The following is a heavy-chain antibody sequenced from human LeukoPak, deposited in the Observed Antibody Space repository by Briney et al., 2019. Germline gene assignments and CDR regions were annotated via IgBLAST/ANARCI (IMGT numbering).Heavy chain of an antibody. Sequence: PGGSLRLSCAASGFTFSSYSMNWVRQAPGKGLEWVSSISSSSSYIYYADSVEGRFTISRDNAKNSLYLQMNSLRAADTAVFYRARDRILHSSGWYGYWGQGTLVTVSS. CDR3: ARDRILHSSGWYGY. J-gene: IGHJ4*02. D-gene: IGHD6-19*01. CDR1: GFTFSSYS. V-gene: IGHV3-21*01. CDR2: ISSSSSYI.